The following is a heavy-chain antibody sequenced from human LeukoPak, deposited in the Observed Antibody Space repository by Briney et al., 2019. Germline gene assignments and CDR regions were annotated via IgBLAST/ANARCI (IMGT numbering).Heavy chain of an antibody. CDR1: GFTFDDYD. D-gene: IGHD2-2*01. CDR3: AKDMGCSSTSCLIDY. V-gene: IGHV3-43*02. Sequence: PGGSLRLSCAASGFTFDDYDMHWVRHAPGKGLEWVSLISGDGSSTNYADSVKGRFTISRDNSKNSLYLQMNSLRTEDTALYYCAKDMGCSSTSCLIDYWGQGTLVSPSS. J-gene: IGHJ4*02. CDR2: ISGDGSST.